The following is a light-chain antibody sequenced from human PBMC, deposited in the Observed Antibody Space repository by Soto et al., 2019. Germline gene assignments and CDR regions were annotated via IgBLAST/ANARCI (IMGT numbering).Light chain of an antibody. V-gene: IGLV2-11*01. J-gene: IGLJ3*02. CDR3: AAWDDTLAGWV. CDR2: DVS. CDR1: SSDVGGYNY. Sequence: QSALTQPRSVSGSPGQSVTISCTGTSSDVGGYNYVSWYQQHPGKAPKLMIYDVSKRPSGVPDRFSGSRSGTSGSLAISGLQSADEAHYYCAAWDDTLAGWVFGGGTKLTVL.